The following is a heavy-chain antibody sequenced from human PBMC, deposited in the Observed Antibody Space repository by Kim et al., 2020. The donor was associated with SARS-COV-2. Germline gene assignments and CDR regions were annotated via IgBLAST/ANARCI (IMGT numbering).Heavy chain of an antibody. Sequence: GGSLRLSCAASGFTFSSYAMSWVRQAPGKGLEWVSAISGSGGSTYYADSVKGRFTISRDNSKNTLYLQMNSLRAEDTAVYYCANPPFEPPYYYYGMDVWGQGTTVTVSS. CDR3: ANPPFEPPYYYYGMDV. V-gene: IGHV3-23*01. CDR1: GFTFSSYA. J-gene: IGHJ6*02. CDR2: ISGSGGST.